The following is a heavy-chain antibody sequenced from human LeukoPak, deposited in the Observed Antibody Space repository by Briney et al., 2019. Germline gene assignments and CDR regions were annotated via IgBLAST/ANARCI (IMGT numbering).Heavy chain of an antibody. D-gene: IGHD1-26*01. J-gene: IGHJ6*03. CDR1: GYTFTGYY. V-gene: IGHV1-2*02. CDR2: INPNSGGT. CDR3: ARGSIVGATNPMDV. Sequence: GASVKVSCKASGYTFTGYYMHWVRQAPGQGLEWMGWINPNSGGTNYAQKFQGRVTMTRDTSISTAYMELGRLRSDDTAVYYCARGSIVGATNPMDVWGKGTTVTVSS.